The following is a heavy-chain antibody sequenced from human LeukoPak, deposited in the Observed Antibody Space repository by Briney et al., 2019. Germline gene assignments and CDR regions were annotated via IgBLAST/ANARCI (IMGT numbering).Heavy chain of an antibody. CDR2: IYYSGGT. V-gene: IGHV4-59*01. J-gene: IGHJ4*02. D-gene: IGHD4-23*01. CDR3: ARVAGGNSGIDY. CDR1: GGSISSYY. Sequence: PSETLSLTCTVSGGSISSYYWSWIRQPPGKGLEWIGYIYYSGGTNYNPSLKSRVTISVDTSKNQFSLKLSSVTAADTAVYYCARVAGGNSGIDYWGQGTLVTVSS.